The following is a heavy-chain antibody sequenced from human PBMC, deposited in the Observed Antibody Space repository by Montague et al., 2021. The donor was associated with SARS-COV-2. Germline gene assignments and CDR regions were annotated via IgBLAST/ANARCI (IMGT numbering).Heavy chain of an antibody. CDR3: ARDVRYYYDQ. Sequence: SETLSLTCSVSGGSMSSYHWVWIRQPPGKGLEWIGYVSYRGSTNYNHSLKSRVPISLDTSKNRFSLRVTSVTAADTAVYYCARDVRYYYDQWGQGILVTVSS. CDR1: GGSMSSYH. CDR2: VSYRGST. D-gene: IGHD3-10*01. V-gene: IGHV4-59*01. J-gene: IGHJ4*02.